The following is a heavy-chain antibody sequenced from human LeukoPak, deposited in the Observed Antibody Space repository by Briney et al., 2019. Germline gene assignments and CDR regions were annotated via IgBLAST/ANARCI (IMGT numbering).Heavy chain of an antibody. Sequence: GASVKVSCKASGYTSTSYGISWVRQAPGQGLEWMGWISAYNGNTNYAQKLQGRVTMTTDTSTSTAYMELRSLRSEDTAVYYCARVTYGYSPSWYYFDYWGQGTLVTVSS. CDR1: GYTSTSYG. CDR2: ISAYNGNT. V-gene: IGHV1-18*01. CDR3: ARVTYGYSPSWYYFDY. D-gene: IGHD4-17*01. J-gene: IGHJ4*02.